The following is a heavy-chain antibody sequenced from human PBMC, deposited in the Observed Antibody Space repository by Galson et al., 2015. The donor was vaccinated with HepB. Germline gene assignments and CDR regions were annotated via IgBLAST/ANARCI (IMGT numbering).Heavy chain of an antibody. D-gene: IGHD1-1*01. CDR2: ISSSSSYI. CDR1: GFTFSSYS. CDR3: ASGNTADTWVHFDY. Sequence: SLRLSCAASGFTFSSYSMNWVRQAPGKGLEWVSSISSSSSYIYYADSVKGRFTISRDNSKNTLYLQMNSLRAEDTAIYYCASGNTADTWVHFDYWGQGTLVPVSS. J-gene: IGHJ4*02. V-gene: IGHV3-21*04.